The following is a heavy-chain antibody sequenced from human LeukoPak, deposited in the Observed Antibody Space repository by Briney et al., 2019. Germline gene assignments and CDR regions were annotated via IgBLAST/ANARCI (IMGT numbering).Heavy chain of an antibody. CDR2: INHSGST. CDR3: ARDKVGDYDSSPRTSTAFDI. Sequence: PSETLSLTCAVYGGSFSGYYWSWIRQPPGKGLEWIGEINHSGSTNHNPSLKSRVTISVDTSKNQFSLKLSSVTAADTAVYYCARDKVGDYDSSPRTSTAFDIWGQGTMVTVSS. D-gene: IGHD3-22*01. V-gene: IGHV4-34*01. J-gene: IGHJ3*02. CDR1: GGSFSGYY.